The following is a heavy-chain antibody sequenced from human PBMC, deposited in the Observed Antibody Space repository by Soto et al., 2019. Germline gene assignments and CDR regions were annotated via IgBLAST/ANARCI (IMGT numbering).Heavy chain of an antibody. V-gene: IGHV4-4*07. CDR3: AREGASGFGMDV. CDR2: IYTSGTT. CDR1: GASIGSYY. Sequence: PSETLSLTCTVSGASIGSYYWSWIRQPAGKALEWIGRIYTSGTTNYNPSLKSRATILIETSKNQFSLKLSSVTAADTAVYYCAREGASGFGMDVWGQGTTVS. J-gene: IGHJ6*02. D-gene: IGHD1-26*01.